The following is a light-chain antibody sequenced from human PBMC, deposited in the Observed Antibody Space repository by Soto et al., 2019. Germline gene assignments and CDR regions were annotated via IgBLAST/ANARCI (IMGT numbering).Light chain of an antibody. V-gene: IGKV3-20*01. CDR2: GAS. CDR3: QQDTGPPTT. J-gene: IGKJ5*01. Sequence: IVLRLSPGTLSLSPGERATLSCRASQSVSSIFLAWYQQKVGQAPRLLIYGASTRAAGIPDRFSGSGSGTDFTLTITRLEPEDSAVYFCQQDTGPPTTFGQGSRLE. CDR1: QSVSSIF.